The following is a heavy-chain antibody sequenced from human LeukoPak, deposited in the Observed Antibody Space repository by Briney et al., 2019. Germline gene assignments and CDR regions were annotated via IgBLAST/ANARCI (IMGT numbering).Heavy chain of an antibody. CDR2: ISSSGSTI. Sequence: GGSLRLSCAASGFTFSDYYMSWIRQAPGKGLEWVSYISSSGSTIYYADSVKGRFTISRDNAKNSLYLQMNSLRAEDTAVYYCARVMDLYDSSPFDYWGQGTLVTVSS. J-gene: IGHJ4*02. D-gene: IGHD3-22*01. CDR3: ARVMDLYDSSPFDY. CDR1: GFTFSDYY. V-gene: IGHV3-11*04.